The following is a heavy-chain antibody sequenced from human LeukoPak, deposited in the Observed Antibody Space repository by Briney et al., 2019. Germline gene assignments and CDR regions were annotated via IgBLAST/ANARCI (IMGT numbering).Heavy chain of an antibody. CDR2: ISSDGSST. CDR3: VRELSGGYFDY. CDR1: GFTFSTYW. Sequence: PGGPLRLSCAASGFTFSTYWMHWVRQAPGKGLVWLSRISSDGSSTNYADSVKGRFTISRDNAKNTLYLQMNSLRAEDTAVYYCVRELSGGYFDYRGQGTLVTVSS. D-gene: IGHD7-27*01. J-gene: IGHJ4*02. V-gene: IGHV3-74*01.